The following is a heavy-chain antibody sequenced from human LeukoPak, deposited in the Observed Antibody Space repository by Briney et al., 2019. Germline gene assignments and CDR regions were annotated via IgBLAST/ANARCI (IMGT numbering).Heavy chain of an antibody. V-gene: IGHV3-30*18. Sequence: GRSLRLSCAASGFTFSSYGMHWVRQAPGKGLEWVAVISYEGSNKYYADSVKGRFTISRDNSKNTLYLQMNSLRAEDTAVYYCAKGLLWFGELFIHPQAVYGMDVWGKGTTVTVSS. J-gene: IGHJ6*04. CDR2: ISYEGSNK. CDR1: GFTFSSYG. CDR3: AKGLLWFGELFIHPQAVYGMDV. D-gene: IGHD3-10*01.